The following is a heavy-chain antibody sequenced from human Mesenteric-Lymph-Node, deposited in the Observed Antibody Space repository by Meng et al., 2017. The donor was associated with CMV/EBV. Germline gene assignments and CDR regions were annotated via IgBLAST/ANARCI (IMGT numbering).Heavy chain of an antibody. J-gene: IGHJ4*02. CDR1: GFTFSSYA. CDR3: ASRDSYGIDY. V-gene: IGHV3-66*02. D-gene: IGHD5-18*01. CDR2: IYSGGST. Sequence: GGSLRLSCAASGFTFSSYAMSWVRQAPGKGLEWVSVIYSGGSTYYADSVKGRFTISRDNSKNTLYLQMNTLRAEDTALYYCASRDSYGIDYWGQGTLVTVSS.